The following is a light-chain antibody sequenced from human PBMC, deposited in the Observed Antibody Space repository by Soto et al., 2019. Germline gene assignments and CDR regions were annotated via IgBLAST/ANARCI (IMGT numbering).Light chain of an antibody. CDR2: EVS. CDR3: SSYAGSNTVYV. CDR1: SSDVGGYNY. Sequence: QSVLTQPPSASGSPGQSVTISCTGTSSDVGGYNYVSWYQQHPGKAPKLMIYEVSKRPSGVPDRFSGSKSGNTASLTVSGLQAEDEADYCCSSYAGSNTVYVFGTGTKLTVL. J-gene: IGLJ1*01. V-gene: IGLV2-8*01.